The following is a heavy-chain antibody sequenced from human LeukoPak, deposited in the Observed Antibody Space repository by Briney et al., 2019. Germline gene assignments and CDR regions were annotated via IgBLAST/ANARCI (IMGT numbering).Heavy chain of an antibody. CDR2: IWYDGNKK. Sequence: GGSLRLSCAASGFTFSSYGMSWVRQAPGKGLEWVAIIWYDGNKKYYADSVKGRFTISRDNSKNTLYLQMNSLRAEDTAVYYCARDRGSGSYEGYYFDYWGQGTLVTVSS. V-gene: IGHV3-33*08. CDR3: ARDRGSGSYEGYYFDY. CDR1: GFTFSSYG. D-gene: IGHD3-10*01. J-gene: IGHJ4*02.